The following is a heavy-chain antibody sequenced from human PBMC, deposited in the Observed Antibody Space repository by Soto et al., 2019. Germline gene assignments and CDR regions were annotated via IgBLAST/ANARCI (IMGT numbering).Heavy chain of an antibody. V-gene: IGHV4-39*01. D-gene: IGHD3-10*01. CDR3: ARHRGTRFGELTPRWFDP. CDR2: IYYSGST. Sequence: PSETLSLTCTVSGGSISSSSYYWGWIRQPPGKGLEWIGSIYYSGSTYYNPSLKSRVTISVDTSKNQFSLKLSSVTAAGTAVYYCARHRGTRFGELTPRWFDPWGQGTLVTVSS. J-gene: IGHJ5*02. CDR1: GGSISSSSYY.